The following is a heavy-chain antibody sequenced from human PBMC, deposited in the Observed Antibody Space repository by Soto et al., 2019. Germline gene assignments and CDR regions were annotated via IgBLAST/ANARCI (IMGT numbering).Heavy chain of an antibody. CDR2: ISGYNGNT. CDR1: GYSFHTYA. CDR3: AREYGMDV. J-gene: IGHJ6*02. Sequence: QVQLVQSGAEVKKPGASVNVSCKASGYSFHTYAISWVRQAPGQGLEWVGWISGYNGNTNYAQKSQGRVTLTRDTSTKTAFMELRSLTGDDTAVYYCAREYGMDVWAKGPRSPSP. V-gene: IGHV1-18*01.